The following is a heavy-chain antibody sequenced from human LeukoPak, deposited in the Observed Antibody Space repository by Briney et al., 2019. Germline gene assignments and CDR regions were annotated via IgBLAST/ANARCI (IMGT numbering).Heavy chain of an antibody. CDR3: ASQFTYYDILTGYYPPYDY. CDR1: GFTFSTYA. D-gene: IGHD3-9*01. J-gene: IGHJ4*02. Sequence: GRSLRLSCAASGFTFSTYAMYGVRQAPGKGLEWVSSISSSSSYIYYADSVKGRFTISRDNAKNSLYLQMNSLRAEDTAVYYCASQFTYYDILTGYYPPYDYWGQGTLVTVSS. CDR2: ISSSSSYI. V-gene: IGHV3-21*01.